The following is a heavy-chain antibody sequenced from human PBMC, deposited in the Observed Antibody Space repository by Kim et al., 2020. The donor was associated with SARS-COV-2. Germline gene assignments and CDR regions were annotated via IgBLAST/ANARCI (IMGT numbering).Heavy chain of an antibody. CDR3: ARPVGEKWELLLAWYY. V-gene: IGHV5-10-1*01. J-gene: IGHJ4*02. CDR1: GYSFTSYW. D-gene: IGHD1-26*01. CDR2: IDPSDSYT. Sequence: GESLKISCKGSGYSFTSYWIIWVRQMPGKGLEWMGRIDPSDSYTNYSPSFQGHVTISADKSISTAYLQWSSLKASDTAMYYCARPVGEKWELLLAWYYWGQGTLVTVSS.